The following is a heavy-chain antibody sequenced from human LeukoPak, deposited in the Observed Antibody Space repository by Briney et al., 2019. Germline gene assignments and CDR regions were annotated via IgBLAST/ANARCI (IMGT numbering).Heavy chain of an antibody. D-gene: IGHD6-19*01. J-gene: IGHJ5*02. CDR3: ARGGVQWNWFDP. CDR2: INHSGST. V-gene: IGHV4-34*01. CDR1: GGSFSGYY. Sequence: PSETLSLTCAVYGGSFSGYYWSWIRQPPGKGLEWTGEINHSGSTNYNPSLKSRVTISVDTSKNQFSLKLSSVTAADTAVYYCARGGVQWNWFDPWGQGTLVTVSS.